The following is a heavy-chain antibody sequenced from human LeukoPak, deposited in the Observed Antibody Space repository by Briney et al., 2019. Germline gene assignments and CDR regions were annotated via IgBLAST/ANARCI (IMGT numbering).Heavy chain of an antibody. CDR1: GGSIRSYY. D-gene: IGHD6-13*01. V-gene: IGHV4-4*07. CDR3: ATGVHGIAAAGDYYFDY. CDR2: IYTSGST. Sequence: SETLSLTCTVSGGSIRSYYWSWIRQPAGKALEWIGRIYTSGSTNYNPSLKSRVTMSVDTSKNQFSLKLSSVTAADTAVYYCATGVHGIAAAGDYYFDYWGQGTLVTVSS. J-gene: IGHJ4*02.